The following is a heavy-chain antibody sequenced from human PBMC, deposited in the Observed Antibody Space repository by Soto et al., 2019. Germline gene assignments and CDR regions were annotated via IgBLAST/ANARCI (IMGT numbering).Heavy chain of an antibody. CDR1: GFTFSNYG. J-gene: IGHJ4*02. CDR2: ISGSGGRT. D-gene: IGHD2-15*01. V-gene: IGHV3-23*01. Sequence: EVQVLESGGGLVQPGGSLRLSCAASGFTFSNYGMSWVRQAPGKGLEWVSSISGSGGRTYYADSVKGRFTISRDNSKNTLYLQTDSLRVEDTAFYYCAKSDCSGGSCYFPFDCWGQGTLVTVSS. CDR3: AKSDCSGGSCYFPFDC.